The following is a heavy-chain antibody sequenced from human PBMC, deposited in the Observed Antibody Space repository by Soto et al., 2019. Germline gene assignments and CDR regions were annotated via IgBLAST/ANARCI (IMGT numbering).Heavy chain of an antibody. D-gene: IGHD2-2*01. Sequence: GRSLRLSCAASGFTFSSYSMNWVRQAPGKGLEWVSYISSSSSTIYYADSVKGRFTISRDNAKNSLYLQMNSLRAEDTAVYYCARASVPYYYYYGMDVWGQGTTVTVSS. V-gene: IGHV3-48*04. CDR2: ISSSSSTI. CDR3: ARASVPYYYYYGMDV. J-gene: IGHJ6*02. CDR1: GFTFSSYS.